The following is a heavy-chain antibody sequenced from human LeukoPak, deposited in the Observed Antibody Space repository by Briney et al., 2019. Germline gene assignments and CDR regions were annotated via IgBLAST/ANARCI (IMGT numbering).Heavy chain of an antibody. CDR2: ISSSGSTI. D-gene: IGHD1-1*01. J-gene: IGHJ6*02. Sequence: GGSLRLSCAASGFTVSSNYMSWVRQAPGKGLEWVSYISSSGSTIYYADSVKGRFTISRDNAKNTLYLQMNSLRAEDTAVYYCAKKEGANYLYYYYGMDVWGQGTTVTVSS. CDR1: GFTVSSNY. CDR3: AKKEGANYLYYYYGMDV. V-gene: IGHV3-11*04.